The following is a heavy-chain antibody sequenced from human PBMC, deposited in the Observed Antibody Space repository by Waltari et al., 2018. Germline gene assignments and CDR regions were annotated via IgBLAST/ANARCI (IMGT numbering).Heavy chain of an antibody. V-gene: IGHV5-51*01. Sequence: EVQLVQSGAEVKKPGESLKISCKGSVSSFTSYWLAWVRQMPGKGLEWMGIIYPGDSDTRYSPSCQGQVTISADKSISTAYLQWSSLKASDTAMYYCASRSGWYEGAFDYWGQGTLVTVSS. CDR3: ASRSGWYEGAFDY. CDR1: VSSFTSYW. CDR2: IYPGDSDT. J-gene: IGHJ4*02. D-gene: IGHD6-19*01.